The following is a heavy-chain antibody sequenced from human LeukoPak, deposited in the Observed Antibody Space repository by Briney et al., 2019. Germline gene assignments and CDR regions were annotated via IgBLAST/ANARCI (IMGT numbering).Heavy chain of an antibody. CDR3: ARGDIYWDY. CDR1: GYTFTAYY. D-gene: IGHD2-15*01. CDR2: IHPNSGGT. Sequence: ASVKDSCKASGYTFTAYYVHWVRQAPGQGLEWMGWIHPNSGGTKYAQNFQGRVTMTRDTSSSTAYMELSSLRSDDTAVYYCARGDIYWDYWGQGTQVTVSS. J-gene: IGHJ4*02. V-gene: IGHV1-2*02.